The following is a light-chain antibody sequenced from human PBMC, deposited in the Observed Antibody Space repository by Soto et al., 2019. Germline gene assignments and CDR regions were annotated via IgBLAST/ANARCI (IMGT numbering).Light chain of an antibody. CDR2: GAS. J-gene: IGKJ2*01. CDR3: QQYHNWPPQYT. CDR1: QTVASN. Sequence: EIVMTQSPASLSVSPGDGATLSCRASQTVASNLAWYQQKPGQGPRLLIHGASTRAAGVPARFSGSGSGTDFTLTISSLQSEDFAVYHCQQYHNWPPQYTFGQGTKLQIK. V-gene: IGKV3-15*01.